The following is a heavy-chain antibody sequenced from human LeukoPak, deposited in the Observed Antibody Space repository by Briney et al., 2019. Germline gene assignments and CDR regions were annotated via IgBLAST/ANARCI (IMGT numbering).Heavy chain of an antibody. CDR3: ARDVASSGYFWD. J-gene: IGHJ4*02. V-gene: IGHV1-46*01. CDR1: GYTFTNYY. D-gene: IGHD3-22*01. CDR2: INPSGGST. Sequence: ASVKVSCKASGYTFTNYYMHWVRQAPGQGLEGMGIINPSGGSTTYAQKFQGRVTMTRDSSTSTVYMELRSLRSEDTAVYYCARDVASSGYFWDWGQGTLVTVSS.